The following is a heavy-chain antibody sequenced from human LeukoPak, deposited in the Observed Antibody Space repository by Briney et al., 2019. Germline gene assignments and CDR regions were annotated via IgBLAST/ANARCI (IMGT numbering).Heavy chain of an antibody. CDR1: GFTFGDYA. J-gene: IGHJ4*02. Sequence: GGSLRLSCTASGFTFGDYAMSWFRQAPGKGLEWVGFVRSKAYGGTTEYAASVKGRFTISRDDSKSIAYLQMNSLKTEDTAVYYCTREGGVYYYDSSGYPRDDDYWGQGTLVTVSS. CDR2: VRSKAYGGTT. CDR3: TREGGVYYYDSSGYPRDDDY. D-gene: IGHD3-22*01. V-gene: IGHV3-49*03.